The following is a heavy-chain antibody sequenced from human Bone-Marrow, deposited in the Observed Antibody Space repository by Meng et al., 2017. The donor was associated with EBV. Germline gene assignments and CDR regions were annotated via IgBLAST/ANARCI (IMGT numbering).Heavy chain of an antibody. CDR3: ASESGRGFTPDY. J-gene: IGHJ4*02. CDR2: LIPMTGVA. CDR1: GGPFSSDA. V-gene: IGHV1-69*01. D-gene: IGHD3-10*01. Sequence: HLVQSGAVLKNPGSWVMVPGKTSGGPFSSDAISWGRQAPGQGLVWMGGLIPMTGVAHYAQKFQDRVSIIADESTSTHYLELSSLRSEDTAIYFCASESGRGFTPDYWGQGTLVTVSS.